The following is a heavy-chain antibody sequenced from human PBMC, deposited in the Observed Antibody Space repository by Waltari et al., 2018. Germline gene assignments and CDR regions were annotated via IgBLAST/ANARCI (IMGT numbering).Heavy chain of an antibody. CDR2: IDSEGAT. CDR1: GFAVASPN. CDR3: ARAPNVGARVPIYGMDG. V-gene: IGHV3-53*02. J-gene: IGHJ6*02. D-gene: IGHD3-10*01. Sequence: EMQLVETGGDLIQPGGSLSLPCSASGFAVASPNIGWVRQAPGKGLEWVSLIDSEGATYYADSVKGRFTISRDSSKNSLDLQMNSLRAEDTAVYFCARAPNVGARVPIYGMDGWGQGTTVTVSS.